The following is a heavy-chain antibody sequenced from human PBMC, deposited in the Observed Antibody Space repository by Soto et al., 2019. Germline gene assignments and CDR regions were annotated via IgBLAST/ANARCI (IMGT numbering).Heavy chain of an antibody. J-gene: IGHJ1*01. CDR1: GGTFSSNA. Sequence: QVQLVQSGAQVKKPGSSVKVSCRASGGTFSSNAISWVRQAPGQGLEWMGGVTPIIGTPNYAHKFQGRLTIIADESTSIVSMELTSLRSEDTAMYYCARDETYCGGDCYPFPHWGQGTLVTVSS. D-gene: IGHD2-21*02. CDR3: ARDETYCGGDCYPFPH. CDR2: VTPIIGTP. V-gene: IGHV1-69*01.